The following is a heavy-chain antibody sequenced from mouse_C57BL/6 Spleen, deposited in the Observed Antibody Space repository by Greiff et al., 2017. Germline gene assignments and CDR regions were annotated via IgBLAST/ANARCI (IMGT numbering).Heavy chain of an antibody. V-gene: IGHV1-7*01. CDR2: INPSSGYT. CDR1: GYTFTSYW. J-gene: IGHJ3*01. Sequence: VQLQQSGAELAKPGASVKLSCKASGYTFTSYWMHWVKQRPGQGLEWIGYINPSSGYTKYNQKFKVKATLTADKSSSTAYMQLSSLTYEDSAVYYCAQFAYWGQGTLVTVSA. CDR3: AQFAY.